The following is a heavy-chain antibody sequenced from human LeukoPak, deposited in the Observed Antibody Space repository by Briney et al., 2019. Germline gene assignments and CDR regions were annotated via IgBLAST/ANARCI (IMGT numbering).Heavy chain of an antibody. CDR3: ARDYYGSGSYDY. CDR1: GFTFSSYA. Sequence: PGGSLRLSCAASGFTFSSYAMSWVRQAPGKGLEWVSVISGSGGSTNYADSVKGRFTISRDNPRNTLYLQMNSLRAEDTAVYYCARDYYGSGSYDYWGQGTLVTVSS. V-gene: IGHV3-23*01. D-gene: IGHD3-10*01. J-gene: IGHJ4*02. CDR2: ISGSGGST.